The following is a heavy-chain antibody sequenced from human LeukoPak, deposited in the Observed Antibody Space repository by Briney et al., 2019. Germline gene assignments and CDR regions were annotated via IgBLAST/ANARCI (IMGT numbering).Heavy chain of an antibody. Sequence: PGRSLRLSCAASGFTFTDYWMTWVRQAPGQGLEWMANIRQDGGATFYGGSVKGRFTISRDNAKNSVFLQMNSLRAEDTAVYYCATSKDTAGGPYWGQGTLVTVSS. CDR3: ATSKDTAGGPY. CDR2: IRQDGGAT. CDR1: GFTFTDYW. D-gene: IGHD5-18*01. J-gene: IGHJ4*02. V-gene: IGHV3-7*01.